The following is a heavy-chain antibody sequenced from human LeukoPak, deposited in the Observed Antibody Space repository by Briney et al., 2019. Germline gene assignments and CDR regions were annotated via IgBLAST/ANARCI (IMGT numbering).Heavy chain of an antibody. CDR2: IYYSGST. Sequence: SETLSLTCTVSGDSISSHYWSWIRQPPGKGLEWIGYIYYSGSTNYNPSLKSRFTISVDTSKNQFSLKLSSVTAADTAVYYCAREGIAASFDYWGQGTLVTVSS. D-gene: IGHD6-6*01. J-gene: IGHJ4*02. CDR3: AREGIAASFDY. CDR1: GDSISSHY. V-gene: IGHV4-59*11.